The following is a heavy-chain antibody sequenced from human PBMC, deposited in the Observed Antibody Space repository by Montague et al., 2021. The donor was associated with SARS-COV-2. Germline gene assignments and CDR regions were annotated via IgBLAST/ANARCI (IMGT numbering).Heavy chain of an antibody. CDR3: ASDRPRSYYYDSGTYTWGGYGMDV. J-gene: IGHJ6*02. CDR2: IYTSWNT. D-gene: IGHD3-10*01. CDR1: GGSISNYY. Sequence: SETLSLTCTVSGGSISNYYWSWIRQPAQTGLEWIGRIYTSWNTNYNPSLTRRVPISVYTSRNQFTLKLSPGTAADTAADYCASDRPRSYYYDSGTYTWGGYGMDVWGQGTTVTVSS. V-gene: IGHV4-4*07.